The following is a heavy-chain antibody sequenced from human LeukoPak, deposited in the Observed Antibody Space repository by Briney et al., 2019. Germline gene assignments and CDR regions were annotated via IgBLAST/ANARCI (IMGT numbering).Heavy chain of an antibody. J-gene: IGHJ3*02. CDR3: AREVDSGAFDI. CDR1: GFTFSTYS. Sequence: GGSLRLSCAASGFTFSTYSMNWVRQAPGKGLEWVSYISGTSSLIYYADSVKGRFTISRDNSKNTLYLQMNSLRAEDTAVYYCAREVDSGAFDIWGQGTMVTVSS. CDR2: ISGTSSLI. V-gene: IGHV3-48*01. D-gene: IGHD2-15*01.